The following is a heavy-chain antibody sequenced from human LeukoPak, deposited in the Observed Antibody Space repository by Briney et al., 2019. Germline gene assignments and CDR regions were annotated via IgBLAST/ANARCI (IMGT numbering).Heavy chain of an antibody. CDR3: ARGSSGYYDEHDC. V-gene: IGHV3-20*04. D-gene: IGHD3-22*01. Sequence: GGSLRHSCAPPGLTCDDYGMCWDRQAPGKGLESVSGINLNGGSTGYADSVKGRFTISRENAKNSLYLQVNSLRAEDTALYYCARGSSGYYDEHDCWGQGTLVTVSS. CDR2: INLNGGST. J-gene: IGHJ4*02. CDR1: GLTCDDYG.